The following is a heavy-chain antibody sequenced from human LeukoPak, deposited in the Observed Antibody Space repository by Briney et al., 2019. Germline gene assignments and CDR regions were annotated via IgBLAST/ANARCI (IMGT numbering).Heavy chain of an antibody. CDR1: GGSISSSSYY. J-gene: IGHJ4*02. CDR3: ARHQGTSGAKAIDY. Sequence: PSETLSLTCTVSGGSISSSSYYWGWIRQPPGKGLEWIGSIYYSGSTYYNPSLKSRVTISVDTSKNQFSLKLSSATAADTAVYYCARHQGTSGAKAIDYWGQGTLVTVSS. V-gene: IGHV4-39*01. D-gene: IGHD1-26*01. CDR2: IYYSGST.